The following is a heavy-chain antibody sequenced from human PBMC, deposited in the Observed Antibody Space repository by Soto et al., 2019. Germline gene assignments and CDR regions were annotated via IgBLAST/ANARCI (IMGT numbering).Heavy chain of an antibody. V-gene: IGHV1-69*06. CDR2: LIPAFSTA. CDR1: GGTFNSSL. Sequence: QGQLVQSGAAVKDPGFSVKVSCKTSGGTFNSSLIDWVRQASGQGLEWMGGLIPAFSTAKCAQKIQGRVTINAEKSTTTAYMELRTLTTEDTAVYYCVRELDQPPVGLCLAPWGQVPLVTAAS. D-gene: IGHD3-16*01. CDR3: VRELDQPPVGLCLAP. J-gene: IGHJ5*02.